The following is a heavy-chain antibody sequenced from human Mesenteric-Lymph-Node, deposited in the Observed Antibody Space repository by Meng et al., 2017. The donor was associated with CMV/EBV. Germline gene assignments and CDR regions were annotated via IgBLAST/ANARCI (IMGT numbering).Heavy chain of an antibody. D-gene: IGHD3-22*01. V-gene: IGHV3-48*03. Sequence: GESLKISCEASGFPFNDYEMNWVRQAPGKGLEWVSYISGGASTIYYADSVKGRFTISRDNAKNSLYLQMNSLRAEDTAVYYCARIFRFDSSWGQGTMVTVSS. J-gene: IGHJ4*02. CDR3: ARIFRFDSS. CDR1: GFPFNDYE. CDR2: ISGGASTI.